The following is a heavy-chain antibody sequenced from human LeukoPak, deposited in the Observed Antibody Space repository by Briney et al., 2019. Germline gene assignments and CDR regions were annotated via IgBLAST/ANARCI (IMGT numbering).Heavy chain of an antibody. V-gene: IGHV3-64*01. J-gene: IGHJ4*02. D-gene: IGHD1-26*01. Sequence: GGSLRLSCAASGFTFSSYAMYWVRQAPGKGLEYVSAISSNGGSTYYANSVKGRFTISRDNSKDTLYLQMGSLRAEDMAVYYCARDEGRELLRFRGQGTLVTVSS. CDR2: ISSNGGST. CDR3: ARDEGRELLRF. CDR1: GFTFSSYA.